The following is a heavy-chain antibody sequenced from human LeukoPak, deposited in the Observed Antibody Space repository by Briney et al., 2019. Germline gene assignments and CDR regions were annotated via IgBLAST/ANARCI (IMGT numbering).Heavy chain of an antibody. V-gene: IGHV4-39*07. CDR3: ARAIPNYDFWSGYYNYYYYYYMDV. CDR1: GGSISSSSYY. Sequence: SETLSLTCTVSGGSISSSSYYWGWIRQPPGKGLEWIGSIYYSGSTYYNPSLKSRVTISVDTSKNQFSLKLSSVTAADTAVYYCARAIPNYDFWSGYYNYYYYYYMDVWGKGTTVTVSS. CDR2: IYYSGST. D-gene: IGHD3-3*01. J-gene: IGHJ6*03.